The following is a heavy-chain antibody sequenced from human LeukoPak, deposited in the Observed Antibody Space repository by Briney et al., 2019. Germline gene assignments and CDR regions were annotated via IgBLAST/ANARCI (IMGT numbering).Heavy chain of an antibody. V-gene: IGHV1-18*01. CDR3: ARVENDFWSGYSNWFDP. J-gene: IGHJ5*02. CDR2: ISAYNGNT. Sequence: ASVKVSCKASGYTFTSYGISWVRQAPGQGLEWMGWISAYNGNTNYAQKLQGRVTMTTDTSTSTAYTELRSLRSDDTAVYYCARVENDFWSGYSNWFDPWGQGTLVTVSS. D-gene: IGHD3-3*01. CDR1: GYTFTSYG.